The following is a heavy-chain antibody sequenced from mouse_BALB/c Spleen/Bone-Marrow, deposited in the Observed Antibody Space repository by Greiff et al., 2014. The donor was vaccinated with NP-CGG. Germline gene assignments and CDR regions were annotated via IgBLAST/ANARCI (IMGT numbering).Heavy chain of an antibody. CDR2: INPDSGTI. D-gene: IGHD2-3*01. CDR1: GLDFSRYW. J-gene: IGHJ3*01. Sequence: EVQLVESGGGLVQPGGSLKLSCAASGLDFSRYWMTWVRQAPGKGLEWIGEINPDSGTINYTPSLKDKFIISRNNAKNTLYLQMSKVRSEDTALYYCARNGYYGWIAYWGQGTLVTVSA. V-gene: IGHV4-1*02. CDR3: ARNGYYGWIAY.